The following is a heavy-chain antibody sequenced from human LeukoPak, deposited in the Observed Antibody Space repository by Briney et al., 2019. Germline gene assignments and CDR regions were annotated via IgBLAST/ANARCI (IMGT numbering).Heavy chain of an antibody. J-gene: IGHJ4*02. CDR2: ISGSGGST. V-gene: IGHV3-23*01. CDR1: GFTFSSYA. CDR3: AALVYDFGSGYYVY. D-gene: IGHD3-3*01. Sequence: PGGSLRLSCAASGFTFSSYAMSWVRQAPGKGLEWVSAISGSGGSTYYADSVKGRFTISRDNSKNTLYLQMNSLRAEDTAVYYCAALVYDFGSGYYVYWGQGTLVTVSS.